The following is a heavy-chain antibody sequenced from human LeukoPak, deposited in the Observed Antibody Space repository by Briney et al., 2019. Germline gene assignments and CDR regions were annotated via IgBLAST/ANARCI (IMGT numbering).Heavy chain of an antibody. D-gene: IGHD3-10*01. Sequence: TSETLSLTCAVYGGSFSGYYWSWIRQPPGKGLEWIGEINHSGSTNYNPSLKSRVTISVDTSKNQFSLKLSSVTAADTAVYYCARGRITMVRGVIVRRGMDVWGKGTTVTVSS. CDR2: INHSGST. J-gene: IGHJ6*04. CDR3: ARGRITMVRGVIVRRGMDV. V-gene: IGHV4-34*01. CDR1: GGSFSGYY.